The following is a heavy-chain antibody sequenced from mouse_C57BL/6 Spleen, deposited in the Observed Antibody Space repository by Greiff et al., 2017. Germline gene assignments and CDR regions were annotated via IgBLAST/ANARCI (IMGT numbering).Heavy chain of an antibody. CDR2: INPNYGTT. CDR3: ASLYYSNYLYYAMDY. J-gene: IGHJ4*01. Sequence: EVKLQESGPELVKPGASVKISCKASGYSFTDYNMNWVKQSNGKSLEWIGVINPNYGTTSYNQKFKGKATLTVDQSSSTAYMQLNSLTSEDSAVYYCASLYYSNYLYYAMDYWGQGTSVTVSS. CDR1: GYSFTDYN. V-gene: IGHV1-39*01. D-gene: IGHD2-5*01.